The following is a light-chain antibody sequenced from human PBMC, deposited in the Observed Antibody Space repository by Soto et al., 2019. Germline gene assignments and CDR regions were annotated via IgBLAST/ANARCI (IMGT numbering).Light chain of an antibody. Sequence: EIVLTQSPGTLSLSPGERATLSCRASQSVTSSYLAWYQQKPGQAPRLLIYGASSRATGIPDRFSGSGSGTDCTLTISRLEPEDFAVYYCQQCGTSPLTFGGGTKVEIK. CDR3: QQCGTSPLT. CDR1: QSVTSSY. CDR2: GAS. J-gene: IGKJ4*01. V-gene: IGKV3-20*01.